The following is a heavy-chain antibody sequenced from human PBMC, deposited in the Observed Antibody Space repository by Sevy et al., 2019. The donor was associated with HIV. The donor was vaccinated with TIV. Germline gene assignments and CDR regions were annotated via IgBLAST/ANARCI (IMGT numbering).Heavy chain of an antibody. V-gene: IGHV4-59*01. CDR2: VHNGGST. D-gene: IGHD6-19*01. CDR3: ARPHTSGWTRFEH. CDR1: GDSITSYY. Sequence: SETLSLTCTVSGDSITSYYWAWIRQPPGKGLEWIGNVHNGGSTNYNPSLKSQFTISVDTTNNQFSLKLGSVTVADTAVYFCARPHTSGWTRFEHWGQGILVTVSS. J-gene: IGHJ4*02.